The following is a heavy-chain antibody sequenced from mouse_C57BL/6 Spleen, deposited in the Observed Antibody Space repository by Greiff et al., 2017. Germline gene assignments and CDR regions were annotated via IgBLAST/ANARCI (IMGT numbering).Heavy chain of an antibody. CDR2: INPSTGGT. CDR1: GYSFTGYY. Sequence: EVMLVESGPELVKPGASVKISCKASGYSFTGYYMNWVKQSPEKSLEWIGEINPSTGGTTYNQKFKAKATLTVDKSSSTAYMQLKSLTSEDAAVYYCARGYYGSIAYWGQGTLVTVSA. J-gene: IGHJ3*01. CDR3: ARGYYGSIAY. D-gene: IGHD1-1*01. V-gene: IGHV1-42*01.